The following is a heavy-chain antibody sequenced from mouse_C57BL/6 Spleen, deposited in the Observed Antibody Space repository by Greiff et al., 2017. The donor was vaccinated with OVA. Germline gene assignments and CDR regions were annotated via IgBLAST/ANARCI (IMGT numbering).Heavy chain of an antibody. J-gene: IGHJ2*01. Sequence: EVQGVESGPELVKPGASVKISCKASGYSFTGYYMNWVKQSPEKSLEWIGEINPSTGGTTYNQKFKAKATLTVDKSSSTAYMQLKSLTSEDSAVYYCARGYYYGSYYFDYWGQGTTLTVSS. CDR2: INPSTGGT. CDR3: ARGYYYGSYYFDY. D-gene: IGHD1-1*01. CDR1: GYSFTGYY. V-gene: IGHV1-42*01.